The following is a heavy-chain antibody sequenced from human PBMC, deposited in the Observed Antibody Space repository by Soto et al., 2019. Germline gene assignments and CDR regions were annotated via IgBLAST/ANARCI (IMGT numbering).Heavy chain of an antibody. CDR2: IYYSGST. J-gene: IGHJ6*02. V-gene: IGHV4-39*07. Sequence: SETLSLTCTVSGGSISSSSYYWGWIRQPPGKGLEWIGSIYYSGSTYYNPSLKSRVTISVDTSKNQFSLKLSSVTAADTAVYYCARGGGYILGGYYYYGMDVWGQGTTVTVSS. D-gene: IGHD5-18*01. CDR1: GGSISSSSYY. CDR3: ARGGGYILGGYYYYGMDV.